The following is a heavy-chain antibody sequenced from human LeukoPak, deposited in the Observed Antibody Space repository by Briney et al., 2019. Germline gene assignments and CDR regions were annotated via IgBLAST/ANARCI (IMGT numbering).Heavy chain of an antibody. J-gene: IGHJ4*02. Sequence: ASVKVSCKVSGYTLTELSMHWVQQAPGKGLEWMGGFDPEDGETIYAQKFQGRVTMTEDTSTDTAYMELSSLRSEDTAVYYCATAGYYDYVWGSYRFDYWGQGTLVTVSS. CDR2: FDPEDGET. CDR1: GYTLTELS. V-gene: IGHV1-24*01. D-gene: IGHD3-16*02. CDR3: ATAGYYDYVWGSYRFDY.